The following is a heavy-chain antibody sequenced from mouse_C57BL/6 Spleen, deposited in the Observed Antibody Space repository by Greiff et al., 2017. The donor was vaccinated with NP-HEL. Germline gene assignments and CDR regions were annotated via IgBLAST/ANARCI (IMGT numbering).Heavy chain of an antibody. CDR2: ISDGGGYT. Sequence: EVKLEESGGGLVKPGGSLKLSCAASGFTFSSYAMSWVRQTPEKRLEWVATISDGGGYTYYPDNVKGRFTISRDNAKNNLYLQMSHLESEDTTMYYCAREGHEWIAYWGQGTLVTVSA. CDR1: GFTFSSYA. CDR3: AREGHEWIAY. J-gene: IGHJ3*01. V-gene: IGHV5-4*01.